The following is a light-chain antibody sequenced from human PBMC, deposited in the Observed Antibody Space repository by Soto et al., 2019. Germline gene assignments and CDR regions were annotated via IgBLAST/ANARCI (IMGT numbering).Light chain of an antibody. V-gene: IGKV3-11*01. CDR3: QQVNVYPST. CDR2: DAS. J-gene: IGKJ4*01. CDR1: QNIRNN. Sequence: EIVLTQSPATLSLSPGERATLSCRASQNIRNNLAWYQQKPGQAPRLLIYDASNRATGIPARFSGRGSGTDFTLTISSLQPEDFATYYCQQVNVYPSTFGGGTKVDIK.